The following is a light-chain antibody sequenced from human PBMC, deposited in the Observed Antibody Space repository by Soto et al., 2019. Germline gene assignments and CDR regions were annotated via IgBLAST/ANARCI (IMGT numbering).Light chain of an antibody. V-gene: IGKV2-30*01. CDR3: MQSSHSPWT. Sequence: DVVMTQSPLSLPVTLGQPASISCRSSQSLVYSDGNTYLNWFQQRPGQSPRRLIYKVSNRHSGVPDRLSGSGAETDSVLKSSRVAAENGGIYYWMQSSHSPWTCGQGTKMEIK. J-gene: IGKJ1*01. CDR2: KVS. CDR1: QSLVYSDGNTY.